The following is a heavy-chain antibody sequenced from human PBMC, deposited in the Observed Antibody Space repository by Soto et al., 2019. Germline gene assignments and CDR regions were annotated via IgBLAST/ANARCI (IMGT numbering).Heavy chain of an antibody. Sequence: GASVKVSCKASGYTFTSYGISWVRQAPGQGLEWMGWISAYNGNTNYAQKLQGRVTMTTDTSTSTAYMELRSLRSDDTAVYYCAREFPPIEAGTWIVDYWGQGTLVTVS. CDR3: AREFPPIEAGTWIVDY. V-gene: IGHV1-18*01. D-gene: IGHD6-13*01. CDR1: GYTFTSYG. J-gene: IGHJ4*02. CDR2: ISAYNGNT.